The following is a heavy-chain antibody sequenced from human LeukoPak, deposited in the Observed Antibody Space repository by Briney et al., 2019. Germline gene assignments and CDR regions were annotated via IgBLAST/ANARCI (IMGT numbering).Heavy chain of an antibody. CDR1: GGSISSSSYY. CDR2: FYYSGST. Sequence: SETLSLTCTVSGGSISSSSYYWGWIRQPPGKGLEWIASFYYSGSTYYNPSLKSRVTISVDTSKNQFSLKLSSVTAADTAVYYCARDLWSIAGYFDYWGQGTLVTVSS. CDR3: ARDLWSIAGYFDY. D-gene: IGHD3-10*01. V-gene: IGHV4-39*07. J-gene: IGHJ4*02.